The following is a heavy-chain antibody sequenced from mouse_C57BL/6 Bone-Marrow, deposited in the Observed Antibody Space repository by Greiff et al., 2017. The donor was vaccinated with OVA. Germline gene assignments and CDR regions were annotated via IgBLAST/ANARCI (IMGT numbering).Heavy chain of an antibody. Sequence: EVQLVESGGGLVKPGGSLKLSFAASGFPFSRYAMSWVRRTPEKRLAWVATIRDGGSYTYYPDNVKGRFTISRDNAKNNLYLQMSHLKSEDTAMYYCARDPSYYEDYAMDYWGQGTSVTVSS. CDR2: IRDGGSYT. CDR3: ARDPSYYEDYAMDY. D-gene: IGHD1-1*01. CDR1: GFPFSRYA. V-gene: IGHV5-4*01. J-gene: IGHJ4*01.